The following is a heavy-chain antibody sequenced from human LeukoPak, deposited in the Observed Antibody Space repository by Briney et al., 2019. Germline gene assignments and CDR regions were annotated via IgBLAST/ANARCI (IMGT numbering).Heavy chain of an antibody. CDR3: ARPYSSGWKGAFDI. J-gene: IGHJ3*02. Sequence: PSETLSLTCTASGGSISSYYWSWIRQPPGKGLEWIAYIYYSGSTNYNPSLKSRVTISLDTSKNQFSLKLSSVTAADTAVYYCARPYSSGWKGAFDIWGQGTMITVSS. D-gene: IGHD6-19*01. CDR2: IYYSGST. CDR1: GGSISSYY. V-gene: IGHV4-59*08.